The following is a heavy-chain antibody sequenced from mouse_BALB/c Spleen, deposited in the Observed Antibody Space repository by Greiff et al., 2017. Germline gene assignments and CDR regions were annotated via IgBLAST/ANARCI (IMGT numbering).Heavy chain of an antibody. J-gene: IGHJ3*01. V-gene: IGHV1-4*02. CDR1: GYTFTSYT. Sequence: VQLQQSAAELARPGASVKMSCKASGYTFTSYTMHWVKQRPGQGLEWIGYINPSSGYTEYNQKFKDKTTLTADKSSSTAYMQLSSLTSEDSAVYYCARGDRFAYWGQGTLVTVSA. CDR3: ARGDRFAY. CDR2: INPSSGYT.